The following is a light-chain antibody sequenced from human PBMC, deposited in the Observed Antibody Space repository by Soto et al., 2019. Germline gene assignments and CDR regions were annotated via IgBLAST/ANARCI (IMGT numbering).Light chain of an antibody. J-gene: IGKJ4*01. CDR2: VAS. CDR1: QSVNSN. CDR3: QQYNVWPLT. V-gene: IGKV3-15*01. Sequence: EIVMTQSPVTLSVSPGDRATLSCRASQSVNSNLAWYQQKPGQTPKLLIYVASTRATGIPARFSGSGSGTECTLTISRLQSEDFAVYYCQQYNVWPLTFGGGTKVEFK.